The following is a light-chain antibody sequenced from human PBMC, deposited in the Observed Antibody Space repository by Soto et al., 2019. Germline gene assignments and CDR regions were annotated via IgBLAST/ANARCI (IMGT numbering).Light chain of an antibody. V-gene: IGKV3-15*01. J-gene: IGKJ5*01. Sequence: EIVLTQSPATLSLSPGERATLSCRASQSVRNYLAWYQQKPGRAPRLLIYDTSTRATDIPARFSGSGSGTEFTLTISRLQSEDFAVYFCQQYNNWRLISFGQGTRLEIK. CDR1: QSVRNY. CDR3: QQYNNWRLIS. CDR2: DTS.